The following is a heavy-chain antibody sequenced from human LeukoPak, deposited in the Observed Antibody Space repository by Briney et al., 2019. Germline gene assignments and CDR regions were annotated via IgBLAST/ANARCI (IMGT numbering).Heavy chain of an antibody. CDR3: TATLGY. V-gene: IGHV3-15*01. CDR2: IKRKTDGGTT. CDR1: GFTFSNAW. J-gene: IGHJ4*02. Sequence: GGSLRLSCAASGFTFSNAWMTWVRQAPGKGLEWVGHIKRKTDGGTTDYAAPVKGSFTILRDDSKNTLYLQMNSLKTEDTAVYYCTATLGYWGQGTLVTVSS.